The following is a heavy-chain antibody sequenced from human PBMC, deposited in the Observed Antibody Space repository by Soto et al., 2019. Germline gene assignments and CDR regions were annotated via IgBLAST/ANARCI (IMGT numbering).Heavy chain of an antibody. CDR2: IKSKADGGTG. J-gene: IGHJ4*02. V-gene: IGHV3-15*07. D-gene: IGHD2-21*01. CDR1: GFPFTNAW. Sequence: ESGGGLVKPGGSLRLSCAASGFPFTNAWMHWVRQAPGKVLEWVGRIKSKADGGTGDYAAPVKGRFTISRDDSESTLYLQMSSLKTEDTAVYYCTTELTVIGGALYWGQGTLVTVSS. CDR3: TTELTVIGGALY.